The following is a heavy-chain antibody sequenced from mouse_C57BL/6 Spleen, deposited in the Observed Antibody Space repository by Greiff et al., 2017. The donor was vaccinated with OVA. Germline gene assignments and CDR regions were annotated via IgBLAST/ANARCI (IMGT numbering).Heavy chain of an antibody. J-gene: IGHJ2*01. CDR2: ISSGGSYT. CDR1: GFTFSSYG. Sequence: EVQVVESGGDLVKPGGSLKLSCAASGFTFSSYGMSWVRQTPDKRLEWVANISSGGSYTYYPDSVKGRFTISRDNAKNTMYLQMGSLKSEDTAMYYGARQNGSSYDYWGQGTTLTVSS. V-gene: IGHV5-6*01. CDR3: ARQNGSSYDY. D-gene: IGHD1-1*01.